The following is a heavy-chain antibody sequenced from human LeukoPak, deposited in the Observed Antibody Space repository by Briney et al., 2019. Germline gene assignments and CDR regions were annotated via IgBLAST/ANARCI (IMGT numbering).Heavy chain of an antibody. CDR3: GRVGGRSKAAKGDAFDI. CDR2: ISSGSTYM. D-gene: IGHD6-6*01. V-gene: IGHV3-21*01. J-gene: IGHJ3*02. CDR1: GFTLSNYA. Sequence: GGSLRLSCAASGFTLSNYAMSWVRQAPGKGLEWVSSISSGSTYMYYADSVKGRFTISRDNAQNSMYLQMNSLRAEDTAVYYCGRVGGRSKAAKGDAFDIWGQGTMVTVSS.